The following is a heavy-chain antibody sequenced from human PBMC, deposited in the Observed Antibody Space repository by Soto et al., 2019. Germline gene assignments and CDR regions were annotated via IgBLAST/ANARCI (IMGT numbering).Heavy chain of an antibody. J-gene: IGHJ3*02. Sequence: SGPTLVNPTQTLTLTCTFSGFSLSTSGVGVGWIRQPPGKALEWLALIYWDGDKRYSPSLKSRLTITKDTSKNQVVLTMTNMDPVDTATYYCAHSLIAAAGTGLGAFDIWGQGTMVTVSS. V-gene: IGHV2-5*02. CDR1: GFSLSTSGVG. D-gene: IGHD6-13*01. CDR3: AHSLIAAAGTGLGAFDI. CDR2: IYWDGDK.